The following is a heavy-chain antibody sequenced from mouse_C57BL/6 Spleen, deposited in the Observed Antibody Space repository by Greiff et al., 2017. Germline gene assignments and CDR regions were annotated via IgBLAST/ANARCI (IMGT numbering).Heavy chain of an antibody. J-gene: IGHJ1*03. CDR3: ARWGDGYHEYFDV. CDR2: INPNNGGT. D-gene: IGHD2-3*01. Sequence: VQLQQSGPELVKPGASVKISCKASGYTFTDYYMNWVKQSHGKSLEWIGDINPNNGGTCYNQKFKGKATLTVDKSSSTAYMELRSLTSEDSAVYYCARWGDGYHEYFDVWGTGTTVTVSS. CDR1: GYTFTDYY. V-gene: IGHV1-26*01.